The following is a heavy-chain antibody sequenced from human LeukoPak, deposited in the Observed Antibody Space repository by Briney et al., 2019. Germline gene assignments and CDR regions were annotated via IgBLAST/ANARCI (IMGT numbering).Heavy chain of an antibody. CDR3: ARGFDY. J-gene: IGHJ4*02. V-gene: IGHV3-48*03. CDR1: GFTFSTYA. CDR2: IISSGSTI. Sequence: GGSLRLSCAASGFTFSTYAMNWVRQAPGKGLEWVSYIISSGSTIYYADSVKGRFTISRDNAENSLYLQMNSLRAEDTAVYYCARGFDYWGQGTLVTVSS.